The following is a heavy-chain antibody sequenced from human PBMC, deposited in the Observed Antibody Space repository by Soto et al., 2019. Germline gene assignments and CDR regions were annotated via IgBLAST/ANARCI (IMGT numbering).Heavy chain of an antibody. CDR3: AGMGFDY. V-gene: IGHV1-69*02. D-gene: IGHD1-1*01. CDR1: GGTFSIYT. Sequence: SVNLYCKAAGGTFSIYTISWVRQAPGQGLEWMGRIIPILGIANYAQKFQGRVTITADKSTSTAYMELSSLRSEDTAVYYCAGMGFDYWGQGTLLTVSS. CDR2: IIPILGIA. J-gene: IGHJ4*02.